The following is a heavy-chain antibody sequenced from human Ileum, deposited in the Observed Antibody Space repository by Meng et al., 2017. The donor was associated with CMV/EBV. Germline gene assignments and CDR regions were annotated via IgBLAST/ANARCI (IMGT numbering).Heavy chain of an antibody. CDR1: GGSVSSGSYY. D-gene: IGHD2-21*01. J-gene: IGHJ5*02. Sequence: SGTLTLSCTVSGGSVSSGSYYWSWIRQPPGKGLEWIGYIYYSGSTNYNPSLKSRVTISVDTSKNQFSLKLSSVTAADTAVYYCASERYCGGDCSNWFDPWGQGTLVTVSS. CDR3: ASERYCGGDCSNWFDP. V-gene: IGHV4-61*01. CDR2: IYYSGST.